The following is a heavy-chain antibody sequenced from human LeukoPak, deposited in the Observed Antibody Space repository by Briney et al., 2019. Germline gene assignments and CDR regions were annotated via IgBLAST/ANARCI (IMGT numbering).Heavy chain of an antibody. J-gene: IGHJ6*03. V-gene: IGHV3-48*03. CDR1: GFSFSSYE. Sequence: GGSLRLSCVASGFSFSSYEMNWVRQAPGKGLEWVSHITSGGTTKYYLESVKGRFTISRGNAKNTLYLQMNGLRAEDTAVYYCAKAAQPNRGYCSSTSCKYYYMDVWGKGTTVTVSS. CDR3: AKAAQPNRGYCSSTSCKYYYMDV. D-gene: IGHD2-2*01. CDR2: ITSGGTTK.